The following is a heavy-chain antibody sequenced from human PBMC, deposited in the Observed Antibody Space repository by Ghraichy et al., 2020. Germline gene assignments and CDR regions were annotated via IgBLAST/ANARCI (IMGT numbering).Heavy chain of an antibody. D-gene: IGHD6-13*01. CDR3: ERSYSSSWYLNWFDP. CDR1: GGSISRSSYY. V-gene: IGHV4-39*01. J-gene: IGHJ5*02. CDR2: LYYSGST. Sequence: SQTLSLTCTVSGGSISRSSYYWGWIRQPPGKGLEWIGSLYYSGSTYYNPSLKSRVTISVDTSKNQFSLKLSSVTAADTAVYYCERSYSSSWYLNWFDPWGQGTMVSVSS.